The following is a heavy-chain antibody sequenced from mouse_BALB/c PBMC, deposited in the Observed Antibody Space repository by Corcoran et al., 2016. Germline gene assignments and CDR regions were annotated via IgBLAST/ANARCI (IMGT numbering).Heavy chain of an antibody. J-gene: IGHJ2*01. D-gene: IGHD3-2*01. CDR1: GYSFTSYY. V-gene: IGHV1-66*01. CDR3: AKTARATYYFDY. CDR2: IFPGSGNT. Sequence: QVQLKKRGKELVKAGASVKISCKASGYSFTSYYIHWVKQRPGQGLEWIGWIFPGSGNTKYNEKFKGKATLTADTSSSTAYMQLSSLTSEDSAVYFCAKTARATYYFDYWVQGTTLTVSS.